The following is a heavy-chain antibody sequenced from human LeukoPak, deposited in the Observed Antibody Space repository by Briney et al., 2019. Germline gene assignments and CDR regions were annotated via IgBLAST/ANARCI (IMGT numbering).Heavy chain of an antibody. CDR2: INHSGST. CDR3: ARGMGNIVVVPAAVEPLFDY. Sequence: SETLSLTCAVYGGSFSGYYWSWIRQPPGKGLEWIGEINHSGSTNYNPSLKSRVTISVDTSKNQFSLKLSSVTAADTAVYYCARGMGNIVVVPAAVEPLFDYWGQGTLVTVSS. J-gene: IGHJ4*02. V-gene: IGHV4-34*01. D-gene: IGHD2-2*01. CDR1: GGSFSGYY.